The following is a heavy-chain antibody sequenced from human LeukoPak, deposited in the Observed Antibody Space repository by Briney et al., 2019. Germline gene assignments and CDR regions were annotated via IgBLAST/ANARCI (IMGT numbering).Heavy chain of an antibody. CDR2: IYDSGST. D-gene: IGHD3-10*01. Sequence: SATLSLTCTVSGVSIRSSNYYRGWIRQPPGEGREWIGSIYDSGSTDYNPSLKSRLTISVDTSKTQSSLKVNSVTAADTAVYYCARHYGPWGQGTLVTVCS. CDR1: GVSIRSSNYY. CDR3: ARHYGP. J-gene: IGHJ5*02. V-gene: IGHV4-39*01.